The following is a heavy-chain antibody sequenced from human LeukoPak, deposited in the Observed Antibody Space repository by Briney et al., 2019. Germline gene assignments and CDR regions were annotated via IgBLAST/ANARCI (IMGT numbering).Heavy chain of an antibody. CDR1: GFTFDDYA. CDR2: ISWNSGSI. CDR3: ARGSVGAHPRSFDY. V-gene: IGHV3-9*01. D-gene: IGHD1-26*01. Sequence: GGSLRLACAASGFTFDDYAMHWVRQAPGKGLEWVSGISWNSGSIGYADSVKGRFTISRDNAKNSLYLQMNSLRAEDTAVYYCARGSVGAHPRSFDYWGQGTLVTVSS. J-gene: IGHJ4*02.